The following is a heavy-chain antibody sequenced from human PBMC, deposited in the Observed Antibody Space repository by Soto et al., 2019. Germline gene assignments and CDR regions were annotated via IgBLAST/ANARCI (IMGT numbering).Heavy chain of an antibody. CDR1: GYTFSTYG. Sequence: QVQLVQSGAEVKKPGASVKVSCKASGYTFSTYGISWVRQAPGQGLEWIGWISAFNDNTNYAQKLQGRLTMTSDTSTTTAYMELRSLRSDDTAVYYCARARPDWYFDRWGRGTLVTVSS. J-gene: IGHJ2*01. CDR2: ISAFNDNT. CDR3: ARARPDWYFDR. V-gene: IGHV1-18*01.